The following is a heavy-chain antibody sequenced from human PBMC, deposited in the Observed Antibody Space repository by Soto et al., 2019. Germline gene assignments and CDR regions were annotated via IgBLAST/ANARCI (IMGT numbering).Heavy chain of an antibody. CDR3: GRRRGSSGSKTIFDS. J-gene: IGHJ4*02. V-gene: IGHV3-74*01. CDR1: GFTFSSYW. D-gene: IGHD6-19*01. Sequence: EVQLVESGGGLVQPGGSLRLSCAASGFTFSSYWIHWVRQAPGKGLVWVSRINSDGSSTSYADSVKGRFTISRDNAKNTLCLQMNSRRAEDTAVYYCGRRRGSSGSKTIFDSGGQGPLVTVSS. CDR2: INSDGSST.